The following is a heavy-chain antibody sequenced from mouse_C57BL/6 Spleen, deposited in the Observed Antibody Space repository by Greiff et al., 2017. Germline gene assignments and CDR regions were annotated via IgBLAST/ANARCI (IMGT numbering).Heavy chain of an antibody. D-gene: IGHD2-1*01. Sequence: VMLVESGPGLVAPSQSLSITCTVSGFSLTSYAISWVRQPPGKGLEWLGVIWTGGGTNYNSALKSRLSISKDNSKSQVFLKMNSLQTHDTARYYWARVYYGNPWYFDVWGTGTTVTVSS. J-gene: IGHJ1*03. CDR2: IWTGGGT. V-gene: IGHV2-9-1*01. CDR1: GFSLTSYA. CDR3: ARVYYGNPWYFDV.